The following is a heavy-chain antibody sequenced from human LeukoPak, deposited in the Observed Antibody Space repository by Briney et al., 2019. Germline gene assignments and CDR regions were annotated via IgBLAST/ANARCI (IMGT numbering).Heavy chain of an antibody. Sequence: PGGSLRLSCAASGISFASYWVTWVRRAPGKGLEWVANIGQDGTETVYVGSVKGRFTISRDNARKLLFLQMNSLRADDTAVYYCAIPSSYDGSRYYHAYWGQGTLVSVSS. V-gene: IGHV3-7*01. D-gene: IGHD3-22*01. CDR1: GISFASYW. CDR3: AIPSSYDGSRYYHAY. J-gene: IGHJ4*02. CDR2: IGQDGTET.